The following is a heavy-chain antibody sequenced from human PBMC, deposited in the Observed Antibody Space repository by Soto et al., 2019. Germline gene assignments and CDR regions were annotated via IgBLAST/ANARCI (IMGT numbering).Heavy chain of an antibody. Sequence: QVQLVQSGAEVKKPGASVKVSCKASGYTFTSYGISWVRQAPGQGLEWMGWISAYNGNTNYAQKLQGRVTMTTDTSTSTACMELSSLRSDDTAVYYCAGARITMVRGVIIYYYGMDVWGQGTTVTVSS. J-gene: IGHJ6*02. V-gene: IGHV1-18*04. CDR3: AGARITMVRGVIIYYYGMDV. CDR2: ISAYNGNT. CDR1: GYTFTSYG. D-gene: IGHD3-10*01.